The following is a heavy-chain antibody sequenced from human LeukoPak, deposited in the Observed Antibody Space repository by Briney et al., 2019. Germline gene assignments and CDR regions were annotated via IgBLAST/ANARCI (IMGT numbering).Heavy chain of an antibody. CDR1: GGSIISYY. D-gene: IGHD5-24*01. CDR3: ARPSRDGYRYTFDY. Sequence: SETLSLTCTVSGGSIISYYWSWIRQPPGKGLEWIGYIYNSGSTNYSPSLKSRVSISVDTPKNQFSLRLSSVTAADTAVYYCARPSRDGYRYTFDYWGQGILVTVSS. V-gene: IGHV4-59*01. CDR2: IYNSGST. J-gene: IGHJ4*02.